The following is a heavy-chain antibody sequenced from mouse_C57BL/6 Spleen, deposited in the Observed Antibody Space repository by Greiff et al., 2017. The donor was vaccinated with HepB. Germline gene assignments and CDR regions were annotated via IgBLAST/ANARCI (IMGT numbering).Heavy chain of an antibody. CDR2: IHPNSGST. Sequence: QVQLKQPGAELVKPGASVKLSCKASGYTFTSYWMHWVKQRPGQGLEWIGMIHPNSGSTNYNEKFKSKATLTVDKSSSTAYMQLSSLTSEDSAVYYCARSGVVAKAMDYWGQGTSVTVSS. V-gene: IGHV1-64*01. J-gene: IGHJ4*01. CDR1: GYTFTSYW. D-gene: IGHD1-1*01. CDR3: ARSGVVAKAMDY.